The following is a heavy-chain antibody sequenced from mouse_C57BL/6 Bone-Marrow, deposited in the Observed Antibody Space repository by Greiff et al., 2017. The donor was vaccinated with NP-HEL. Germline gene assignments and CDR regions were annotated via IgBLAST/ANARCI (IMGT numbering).Heavy chain of an antibody. CDR1: GFTFSSYA. D-gene: IGHD4-1*01. V-gene: IGHV5-9-1*02. Sequence: EVNVVESGEGLVKPGGSLKLSCAASGFTFSSYAMSWVRQTPEKRLEWVAYISSGGDYIYYADTVKGRFTISRDNARNTLYLQMSSLKSEDTAMYYCTRGLTGKAYWGQGTLVTVSA. CDR2: ISSGGDYI. CDR3: TRGLTGKAY. J-gene: IGHJ3*01.